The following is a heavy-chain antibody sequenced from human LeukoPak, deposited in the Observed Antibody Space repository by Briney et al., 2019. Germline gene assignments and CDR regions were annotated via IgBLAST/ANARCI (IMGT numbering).Heavy chain of an antibody. V-gene: IGHV4-39*07. J-gene: IGHJ4*02. CDR3: ASRVLLWFGELGSCFDY. D-gene: IGHD3-10*01. CDR1: GGSISSSSYY. Sequence: SETLSLTCTVSGGSISSSSYYWGWIRQPPGKGLEWIGSIYYSGSTYYNPSLKSRVTISVDTSKNQFSLKLSSVTAADTAVYYCASRVLLWFGELGSCFDYWGQGTLVTVSS. CDR2: IYYSGST.